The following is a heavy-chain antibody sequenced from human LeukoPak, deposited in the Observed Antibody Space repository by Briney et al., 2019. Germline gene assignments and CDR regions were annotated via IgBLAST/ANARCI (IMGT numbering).Heavy chain of an antibody. CDR2: IDPSSTYI. CDR3: TRGSYGDYEY. CDR1: RFTFSSYT. J-gene: IGHJ4*02. V-gene: IGHV3-21*01. D-gene: IGHD4-17*01. Sequence: GGSLRLSCSASRFTFSSYTMSWVRQAPGKGLEWVSSIDPSSTYIYYADSLKGRFTISRDNAQNSLYLQMNSLRAEDTAVYYCTRGSYGDYEYWGQGTLVTVSS.